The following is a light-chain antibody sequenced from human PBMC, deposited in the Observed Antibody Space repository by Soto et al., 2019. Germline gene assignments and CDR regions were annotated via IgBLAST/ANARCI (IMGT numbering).Light chain of an antibody. Sequence: QSALTQPPSASGSPGQSVTISCTGTSSDVGGYNYVSWYQQHPGKAPKLMIYEVSKRPSGVPDCFSGSKSGNTASLTVSGLQAEDEADYYCSSYAGSNNFEVFGTGTKVTVL. CDR1: SSDVGGYNY. CDR2: EVS. V-gene: IGLV2-8*01. J-gene: IGLJ1*01. CDR3: SSYAGSNNFEV.